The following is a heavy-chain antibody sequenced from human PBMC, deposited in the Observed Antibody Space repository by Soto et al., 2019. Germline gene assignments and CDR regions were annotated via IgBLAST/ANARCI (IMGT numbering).Heavy chain of an antibody. CDR2: IYYSGST. CDR1: GGSISSSSYY. J-gene: IGHJ5*02. Sequence: PSETLSLTCTVSGGSISSSSYYWGWIRQPPGKGLEWIGSIYYSGSTYYNPSLKSRVTISVDTSKNQFSLKLSSVTAADTAVYYCARTYYYDSSCWFDPWGRGTLVTVSS. V-gene: IGHV4-39*01. CDR3: ARTYYYDSSCWFDP. D-gene: IGHD3-22*01.